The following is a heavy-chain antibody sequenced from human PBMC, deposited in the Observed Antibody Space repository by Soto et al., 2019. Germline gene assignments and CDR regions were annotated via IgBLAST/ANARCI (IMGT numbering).Heavy chain of an antibody. V-gene: IGHV1-2*02. CDR3: ARDGADTGMANYYYGMDV. CDR1: GYTFTGDY. Sequence: SVKVSCKASGYTFTGDYVQWGRQAPVGGLEWMGWINPNTGGTTYAQKFQGRVTMTRDTSISTAYMELSSLTSDDTAVYYCARDGADTGMANYYYGMDVWGQGTTVTVSS. D-gene: IGHD5-18*01. J-gene: IGHJ6*02. CDR2: INPNTGGT.